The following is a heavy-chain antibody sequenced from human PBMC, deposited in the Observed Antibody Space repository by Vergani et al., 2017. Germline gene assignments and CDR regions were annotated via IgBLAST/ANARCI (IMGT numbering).Heavy chain of an antibody. CDR2: IYTSGST. CDR1: GGSISSGSYY. J-gene: IGHJ5*02. CDR3: ARDGADYYGSGSYGWFDP. V-gene: IGHV4-61*02. Sequence: QVQLQASGPGLVKPSQTLSLTCTVSGGSISSGSYYWSWIRQPAGKGLEWIGRIYTSGSTYYNPSLKSRVTISVDTSKNQFSLKLSSVTAADTAVYYCARDGADYYGSGSYGWFDPWGQGTLVTVSS. D-gene: IGHD3-10*01.